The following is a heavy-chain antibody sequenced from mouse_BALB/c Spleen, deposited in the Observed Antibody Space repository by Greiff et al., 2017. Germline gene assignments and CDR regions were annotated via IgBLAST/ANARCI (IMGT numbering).Heavy chain of an antibody. D-gene: IGHD2-4*01. CDR3: ARRDYDDFDY. CDR1: GYTFTSYW. Sequence: QVQLQQPGAELVKPGASVKLSCKASGYTFTSYWMHWVKQRPGQGLEWIGEINPSNGRTNYNEKFKSKATLTVDKSSSTAYMQLSSLTSEDSAVYYCARRDYDDFDYWGQGTTLTVSS. V-gene: IGHV1S81*02. CDR2: INPSNGRT. J-gene: IGHJ2*01.